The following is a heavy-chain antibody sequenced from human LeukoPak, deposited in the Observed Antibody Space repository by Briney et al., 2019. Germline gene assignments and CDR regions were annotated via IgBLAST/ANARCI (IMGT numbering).Heavy chain of an antibody. Sequence: ASVKVSCKASGYTFTGYYMHWVRQAPGQGLEWMGWINPNSGGTNYAQKFQGRVTMTRDTSISTAYMELSRLRSDDTAVYYCARELPKTYYYYYGMDVWGQGTTVTVS. CDR3: ARELPKTYYYYYGMDV. J-gene: IGHJ6*02. V-gene: IGHV1-2*02. D-gene: IGHD2-15*01. CDR1: GYTFTGYY. CDR2: INPNSGGT.